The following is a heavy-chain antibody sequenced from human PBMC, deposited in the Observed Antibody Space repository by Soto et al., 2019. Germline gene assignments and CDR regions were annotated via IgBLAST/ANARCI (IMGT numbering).Heavy chain of an antibody. V-gene: IGHV4-39*01. CDR2: IYYSGST. CDR3: ARQDSGYDTPKENFDY. CDR1: GGSLSSSSYY. Sequence: SETLSLTCTVSGGSLSSSSYYWGWIRHPPGKGLEWIGSIYYSGSTYYNPSLKSRVTISVDTSKNQFSLKLSSVTAADTAVYYCARQDSGYDTPKENFDYWAQGTLVTVSS. J-gene: IGHJ4*02. D-gene: IGHD5-12*01.